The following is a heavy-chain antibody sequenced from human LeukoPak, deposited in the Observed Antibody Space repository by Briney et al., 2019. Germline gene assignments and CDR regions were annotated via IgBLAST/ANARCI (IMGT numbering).Heavy chain of an antibody. J-gene: IGHJ4*02. CDR1: GYTFTDYF. CDR2: INPNSGGT. Sequence: ASVKVSCKASGYTFTDYFIHWVRQAPGQGLEWLGWINPNSGGTNYTQRFQGRVTMTRDTSISTAYMELTRLRSDDTAVYYCARSQRIPALYAYWGQGTLVTVSS. V-gene: IGHV1-2*02. CDR3: ARSQRIPALYAY. D-gene: IGHD2-2*01.